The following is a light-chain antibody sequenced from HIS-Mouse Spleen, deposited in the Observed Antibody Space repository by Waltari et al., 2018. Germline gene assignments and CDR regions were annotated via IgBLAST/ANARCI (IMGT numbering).Light chain of an antibody. CDR3: SSYAGSNNLGV. V-gene: IGLV2-8*01. CDR1: SSAVGGYNY. J-gene: IGLJ2*01. Sequence: QSALTQPRSVSRSPGQSVTISCTGTSSAVGGYNYVSWYQQHPAKPPKLLIYEVSTRPSGVPDRFSGSKSGNTASLTVSGLQAEDEADYYCSSYAGSNNLGVFGGGTKLTVL. CDR2: EVS.